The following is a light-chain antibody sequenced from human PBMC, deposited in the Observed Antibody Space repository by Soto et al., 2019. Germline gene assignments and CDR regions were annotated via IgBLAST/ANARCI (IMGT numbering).Light chain of an antibody. CDR1: QSVSSN. Sequence: ELVMTQSPATLSVSPGERATLSCRATQSVSSNLPWYQQKPGQAPRLLIYGAYTRATGVPARLSGSGSGTEFTLTISSLQSEDFAIYYCQKYNNWPRTFGRGTKVEVK. J-gene: IGKJ1*01. CDR2: GAY. V-gene: IGKV3-15*01. CDR3: QKYNNWPRT.